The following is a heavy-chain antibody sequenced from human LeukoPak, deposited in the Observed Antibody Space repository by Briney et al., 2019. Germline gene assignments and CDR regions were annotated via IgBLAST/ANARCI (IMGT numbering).Heavy chain of an antibody. CDR2: INPNSGGT. CDR3: ARESIVGATLHAFDI. V-gene: IGHV1-2*02. J-gene: IGHJ3*02. CDR1: GYTFTGYY. Sequence: ASVKVSCKASGYTFTGYYMHWVRQAPGQGLEWMGWINPNSGGTNYAQKFQGRVTMTRDTPISTAYMEPSRLRSDDTAVYYCARESIVGATLHAFDIWGQGTMVTVSS. D-gene: IGHD1-26*01.